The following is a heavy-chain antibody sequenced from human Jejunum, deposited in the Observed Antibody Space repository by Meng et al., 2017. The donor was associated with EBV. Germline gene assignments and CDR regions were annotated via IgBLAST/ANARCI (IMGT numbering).Heavy chain of an antibody. D-gene: IGHD3-22*01. CDR1: GGSISDNDW. V-gene: IGHV4-4*02. CDR3: AGNGYYALEH. CDR2: IYHGGGT. Sequence: QVQLQESGPRLEKPSGTLSLTCVVSGGSISDNDWWSWVRQPPGKGLEWLGEIYHGGGTNYNPSLESRVTISVDKSKNQFSLKLNSVTVADTAVYYCAGNGYYALEHWGPGILVTVSS. J-gene: IGHJ1*01.